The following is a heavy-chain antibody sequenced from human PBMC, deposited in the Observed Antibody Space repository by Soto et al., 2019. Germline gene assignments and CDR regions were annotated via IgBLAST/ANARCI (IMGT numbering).Heavy chain of an antibody. Sequence: SVKVSCKDSGGLFSSFAISWVRQAPGQGLEWMGGIIPVFGTTNYAQKFQGRVTITADESTNTAYMELSSLTSDDTAMYYCARGGGPYVWFNEFWGQGTKVTVYS. D-gene: IGHD3-16*01. CDR3: ARGGGPYVWFNEF. CDR1: GGLFSSFA. V-gene: IGHV1-69*13. J-gene: IGHJ4*02. CDR2: IIPVFGTT.